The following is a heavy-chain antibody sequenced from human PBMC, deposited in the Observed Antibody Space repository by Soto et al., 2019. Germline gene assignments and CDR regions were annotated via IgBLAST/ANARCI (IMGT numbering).Heavy chain of an antibody. CDR2: IEQEGSEV. CDR1: GFMFNKYY. Sequence: GGSLRLSCAASGFMFNKYYMTRVRQAPGKGLEWVANIEQEGSEVYYVDSVKGRFTISRDNSRRSLSLQMTNLSVDDTAVYYCARGRTLQDNWGQGTLVTVSS. J-gene: IGHJ4*02. V-gene: IGHV3-7*05. CDR3: ARGRTLQDN.